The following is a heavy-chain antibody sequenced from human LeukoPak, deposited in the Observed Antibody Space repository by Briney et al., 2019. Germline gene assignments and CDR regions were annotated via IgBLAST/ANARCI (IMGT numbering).Heavy chain of an antibody. Sequence: GGSLRLSCVDSGVPFTNEWKNWVRQAPGKGLEWVGRIKRKTDAGTTDYAAPVKGRFTISRDDSKNTLYLQMNSLKTEDTAVYYCTTGNWGPYWGQGTLVTVSS. V-gene: IGHV3-15*07. CDR1: GVPFTNEW. D-gene: IGHD7-27*01. CDR3: TTGNWGPY. CDR2: IKRKTDAGTT. J-gene: IGHJ4*02.